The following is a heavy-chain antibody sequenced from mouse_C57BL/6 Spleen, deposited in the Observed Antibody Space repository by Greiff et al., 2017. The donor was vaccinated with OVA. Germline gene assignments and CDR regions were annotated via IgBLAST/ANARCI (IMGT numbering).Heavy chain of an antibody. D-gene: IGHD1-1*01. CDR2: IYPGSGST. J-gene: IGHJ4*01. CDR3: ARSLIYSYGSIYAMDY. V-gene: IGHV1-55*01. CDR1: GYTFTSYW. Sequence: QVQLQQPGAELVKPGASVKMSCKASGYTFTSYWINWVKQRPGQGLEWIGDIYPGSGSTNYNEKFKSKATLTVDTSSSTAYMQLSSLTSEYSAVYYCARSLIYSYGSIYAMDYWGQGTSVTVSS.